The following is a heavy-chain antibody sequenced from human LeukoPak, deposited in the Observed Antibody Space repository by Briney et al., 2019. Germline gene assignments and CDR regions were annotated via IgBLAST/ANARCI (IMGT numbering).Heavy chain of an antibody. D-gene: IGHD3-10*01. CDR1: GFTFSSYG. CDR3: AKADGSGSYYGY. J-gene: IGHJ4*02. Sequence: GRSLRLSSAASGFTFSSYGMHWVRQAPGKGLEWVAVISYDGSNKYYADSVKGRFTISRDNSKNTLYLQMNSLRAEDTAVYYCAKADGSGSYYGYWGQGTLVTVSS. V-gene: IGHV3-30*18. CDR2: ISYDGSNK.